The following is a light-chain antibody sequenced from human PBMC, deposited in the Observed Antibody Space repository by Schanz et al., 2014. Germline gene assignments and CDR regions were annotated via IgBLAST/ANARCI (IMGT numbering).Light chain of an antibody. J-gene: IGLJ2*01. Sequence: QSALTQPPSASGSPGQSVTISCTGTSSDIGSYNLVSWYQQHPDKAPKLMIYEVSNRPSGVPDRFSGSKSGNTASLTISGLQAEDEADYYCSSYTTSSTLVFGGGTKLTVL. CDR3: SSYTTSSTLV. CDR2: EVS. V-gene: IGLV2-18*02. CDR1: SSDIGSYNL.